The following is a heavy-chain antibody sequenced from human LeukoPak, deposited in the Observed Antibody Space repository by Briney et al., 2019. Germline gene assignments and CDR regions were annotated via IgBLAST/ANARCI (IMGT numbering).Heavy chain of an antibody. CDR3: ARDSSSTYNWFDP. V-gene: IGHV1-46*01. Sequence: ASVKVSCKASGYTFTSYYMHWVRQAPGQGLEWMGIINPSGGSTSYAQKFQGRVTMTRDTSISTAYMELSRLRSDDTAVYYCARDSSSTYNWFDPWGQGTLVTVSS. J-gene: IGHJ5*02. CDR2: INPSGGST. CDR1: GYTFTSYY. D-gene: IGHD6-6*01.